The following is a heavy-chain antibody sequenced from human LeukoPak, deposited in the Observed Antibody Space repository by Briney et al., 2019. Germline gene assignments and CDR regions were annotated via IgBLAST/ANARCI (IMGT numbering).Heavy chain of an antibody. D-gene: IGHD5-24*01. V-gene: IGHV3-7*01. Sequence: GGSLRLSCVASGFLFSDYWVDWVRQAPGKGLEWVAGLKYDGIETNYLESVRGRFTVSRDNAKNSLYLQMNNLRAEDTAVYYCARNRGWRQFYSWGQGTLVTVSS. CDR1: GFLFSDYW. J-gene: IGHJ4*02. CDR2: LKYDGIET. CDR3: ARNRGWRQFYS.